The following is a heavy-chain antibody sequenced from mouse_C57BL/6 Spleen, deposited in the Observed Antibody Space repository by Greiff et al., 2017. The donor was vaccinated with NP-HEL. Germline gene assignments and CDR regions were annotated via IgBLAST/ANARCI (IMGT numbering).Heavy chain of an antibody. CDR1: GYSITSGYY. V-gene: IGHV3-6*01. J-gene: IGHJ3*01. CDR3: ARRFAY. CDR2: ISYDGSN. Sequence: DVQLQESGPGLVKPSQSLPLTCSVTGYSITSGYYWNWIRQFPGNKLEWMGYISYDGSNNYNPSLKNRISITRDTSKNQFFLKLNSVTTEDTATYYCARRFAYWGQGTLVTVSA.